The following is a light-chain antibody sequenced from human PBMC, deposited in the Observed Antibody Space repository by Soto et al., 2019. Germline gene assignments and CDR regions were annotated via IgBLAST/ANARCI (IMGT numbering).Light chain of an antibody. CDR2: EGS. V-gene: IGLV2-23*01. Sequence: QSVLTQPASVSGSPGQSITISCTGTSSDVGSYDFVSWYQQHPGKAPKLLIYEGSKRPSGVSDRFSGSKSGNTASLTIYGLRAEDEADYHCYSYAGIRTYVFGSGTTVTVL. J-gene: IGLJ1*01. CDR1: SSDVGSYDF. CDR3: YSYAGIRTYV.